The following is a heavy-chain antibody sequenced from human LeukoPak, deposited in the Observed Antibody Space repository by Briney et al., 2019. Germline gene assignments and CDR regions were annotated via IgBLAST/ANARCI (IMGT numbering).Heavy chain of an antibody. CDR2: ISGSGDSA. Sequence: GGSLRLSCAASGFTFSSYAMSWVRQVPGKGLEWVSVISGSGDSAYYADSVKGRFTISRDNFKNTLYLQMTSRYNPKNTLYLQMNSLRAEDTAINYCATRKCSISACRASSYRCMDDWGKGTTVTVSS. CDR1: GFTFSSYA. J-gene: IGHJ6*03. D-gene: IGHD2-2*01. CDR3: MNSLRAEDTAINYCATRKCSISACRASSYRCMDD. V-gene: IGHV3-23*01.